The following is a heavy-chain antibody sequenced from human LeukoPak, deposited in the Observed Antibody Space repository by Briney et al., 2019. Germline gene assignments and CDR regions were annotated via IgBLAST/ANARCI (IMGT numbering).Heavy chain of an antibody. J-gene: IGHJ3*02. Sequence: SVKVSCKASGGTFSSYAISWVRQAPGQGPEWMGRIIPILGIANYAQKFQGRVTITADKSTSTAYMELSSLRSEDTAVYYCARDRGSSWPTGAFDIWGQGTMVTVSS. V-gene: IGHV1-69*04. CDR2: IIPILGIA. CDR3: ARDRGSSWPTGAFDI. CDR1: GGTFSSYA. D-gene: IGHD6-13*01.